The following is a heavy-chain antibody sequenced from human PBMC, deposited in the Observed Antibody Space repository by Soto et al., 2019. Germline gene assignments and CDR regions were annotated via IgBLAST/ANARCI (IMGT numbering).Heavy chain of an antibody. CDR3: ARIRDGDTIDY. CDR1: GFSLSIPRMG. V-gene: IGHV2-26*01. J-gene: IGHJ4*02. CDR2: IYSNDEK. Sequence: QVTLKDSGPVLVKPTETLTLTCTVSGFSLSIPRMGVTWIRQPPGRALEWLAHIYSNDEKSYRTSLQSRLTISRDTSKRQVVLTMTNMAPVDAGTYFCARIRDGDTIDYWGQGTLVTVSS.